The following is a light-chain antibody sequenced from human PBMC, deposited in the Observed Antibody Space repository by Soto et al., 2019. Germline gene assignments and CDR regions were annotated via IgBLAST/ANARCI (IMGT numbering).Light chain of an antibody. CDR3: QQYDSYPLT. V-gene: IGKV1-5*03. J-gene: IGKJ4*01. CDR1: LSIGSW. Sequence: DIQMTQSPSTLSASVGDRVTITCRASLSIGSWLAWHQQEPGKAPKLLIYKASSLESGVPSRFSGSGSGTEFTLSISSLQPDDSATYYCQQYDSYPLTFGGGTKVEIK. CDR2: KAS.